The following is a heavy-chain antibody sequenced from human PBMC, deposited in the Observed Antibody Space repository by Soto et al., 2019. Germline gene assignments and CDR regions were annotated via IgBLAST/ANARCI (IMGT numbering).Heavy chain of an antibody. CDR3: AKEEYRGSSLDY. Sequence: QVQLVESGGGVVQPGRSLRLSCAASGFTFSSYGMHWVRQAPGKGLEWVARISYDGSKKVYADSVKGRFTISRDNSKDTLYLQVHSLRAEDTAVFYCAKEEYRGSSLDYWGQGTPVTVSS. D-gene: IGHD1-26*01. CDR1: GFTFSSYG. V-gene: IGHV3-30*18. CDR2: ISYDGSKK. J-gene: IGHJ4*02.